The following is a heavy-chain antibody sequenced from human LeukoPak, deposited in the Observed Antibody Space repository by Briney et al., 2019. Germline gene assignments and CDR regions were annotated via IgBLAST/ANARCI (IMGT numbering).Heavy chain of an antibody. CDR1: GGSISSSSYY. V-gene: IGHV4-39*07. Sequence: SETLSLTCTVSGGSISSSSYYWGWIRQPPGKGLEWIGSIYYSGSTYYNPSLKSRVTISVDTSKNQFSLKLSSVTAADTAVYYCARATKKDSWYRSFYFDYWGQGTLVTVSS. J-gene: IGHJ4*02. D-gene: IGHD6-13*01. CDR2: IYYSGST. CDR3: ARATKKDSWYRSFYFDY.